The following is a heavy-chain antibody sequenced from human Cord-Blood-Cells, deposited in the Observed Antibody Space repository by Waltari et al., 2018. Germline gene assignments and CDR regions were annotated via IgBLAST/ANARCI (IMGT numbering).Heavy chain of an antibody. D-gene: IGHD3-10*01. CDR2: ISWNSGSI. V-gene: IGHV3-9*01. CDR3: VGSDAFDI. CDR1: GFTFDDYA. Sequence: EVQLVESGGGLVQPGRSLRLSCAASGFTFDDYAMHWVRQAPGKGLEWVSGISWNSGSIGYADSVKGRFTISRDNAKNSLYLQMNSPRAEDTALYYCVGSDAFDIWGQGTMVTVSS. J-gene: IGHJ3*02.